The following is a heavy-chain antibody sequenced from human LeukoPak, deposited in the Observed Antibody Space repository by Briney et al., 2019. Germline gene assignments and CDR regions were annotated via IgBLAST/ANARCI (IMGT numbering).Heavy chain of an antibody. J-gene: IGHJ4*02. CDR3: AREGRYTLNYADY. Sequence: ASVKVSCKASGYTFTTYGISWVRQAPGQGLEWMGWISGYNGNRNNAQKLQGRVTMTTDTSTSTAYMELRSLRSDDTAVYYCAREGRYTLNYADYWGQETLVTVSS. D-gene: IGHD3-10*01. CDR1: GYTFTTYG. V-gene: IGHV1-18*01. CDR2: ISGYNGNR.